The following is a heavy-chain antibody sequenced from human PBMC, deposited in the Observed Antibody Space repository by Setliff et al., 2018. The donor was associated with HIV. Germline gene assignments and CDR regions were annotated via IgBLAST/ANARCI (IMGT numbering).Heavy chain of an antibody. CDR1: GYTFNNYG. D-gene: IGHD6-19*01. V-gene: IGHV1-18*01. CDR3: AREPSGWYSKDNWFDP. CDR2: ISGYNGNT. J-gene: IGHJ5*02. Sequence: ASVKVSCKASGYTFNNYGINWMRQAPGLGLEWMGWISGYNGNTNYAQKFQDRVTLTIDTATRTAYMEVRSLRSDDTAVYYCAREPSGWYSKDNWFDPWGQGTLVTVS.